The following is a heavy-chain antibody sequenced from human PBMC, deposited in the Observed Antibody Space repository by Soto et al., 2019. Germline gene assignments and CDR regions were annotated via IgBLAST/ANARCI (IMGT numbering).Heavy chain of an antibody. V-gene: IGHV4-34*01. Sequence: PSETLSLTCAVYGGSFSGYYWSWIRQPPGKGLEWIGEINHSGSTNYNPSLKSRVTISVDTSKNQFSLKLSSVTAADTAVYYCARGSKGWNYVAAPWFDPWGQGTLVTVSS. J-gene: IGHJ5*02. CDR3: ARGSKGWNYVAAPWFDP. CDR1: GGSFSGYY. D-gene: IGHD1-7*01. CDR2: INHSGST.